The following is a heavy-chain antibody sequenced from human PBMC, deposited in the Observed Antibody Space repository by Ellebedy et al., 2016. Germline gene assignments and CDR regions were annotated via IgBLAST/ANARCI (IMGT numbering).Heavy chain of an antibody. CDR1: GFTFDDFA. V-gene: IGHV3-9*01. CDR2: ISWNSNII. CDR3: AKSPWNAYYIDS. Sequence: GGSLRLSCVGSGFTFDDFAMHWVRQAPGKGLEWVSDISWNSNIIEYADSVKGRFTISRDNARASLYLQMNSLRPEDTALYYCAKSPWNAYYIDSWGQGTLVTVSS. J-gene: IGHJ4*02. D-gene: IGHD1-1*01.